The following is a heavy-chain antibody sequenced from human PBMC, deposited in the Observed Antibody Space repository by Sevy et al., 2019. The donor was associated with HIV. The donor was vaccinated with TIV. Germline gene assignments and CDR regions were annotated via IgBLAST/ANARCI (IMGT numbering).Heavy chain of an antibody. Sequence: ASVKVSCKASGYTFTGYYMHWVRQAPGQGLEWMGWINPNSGGTNYAQKFQGRVTMTRDTSISTAYMELGRLRSDDTAVYYCARASVPAAMVPWWFDPWGQGTLVTVSS. CDR3: ARASVPAAMVPWWFDP. J-gene: IGHJ5*02. V-gene: IGHV1-2*02. D-gene: IGHD2-2*01. CDR1: GYTFTGYY. CDR2: INPNSGGT.